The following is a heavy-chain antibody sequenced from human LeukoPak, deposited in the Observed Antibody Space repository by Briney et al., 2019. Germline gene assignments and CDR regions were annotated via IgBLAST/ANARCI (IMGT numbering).Heavy chain of an antibody. D-gene: IGHD6-13*01. CDR2: IIPIFGTA. J-gene: IGHJ6*03. CDR3: ARDPYSSSWPYYYYYMDV. CDR1: GGTFSSYA. V-gene: IGHV1-69*05. Sequence: SVKVSCKASGGTFSSYAISWVRQAPGQGLEWMGGIIPIFGTANYAQKFQGRVTITTDESTSTAYMELSSLRSEDTAVYYCARDPYSSSWPYYYYYMDVWGKGTTVTVS.